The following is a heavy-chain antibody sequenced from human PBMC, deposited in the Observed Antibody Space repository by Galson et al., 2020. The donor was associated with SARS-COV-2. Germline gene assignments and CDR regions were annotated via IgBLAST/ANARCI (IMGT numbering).Heavy chain of an antibody. J-gene: IGHJ6*03. D-gene: IGHD3-10*01. CDR2: ISSSGSTI. CDR3: AREGSGSYLAYYYYYMDV. Sequence: NSGGSLRLSCAASGFTFSDYYMSWIRQAPGKGLEWVSYISSSGSTIYYADSVKGRFTISRDNAKNSLYLQMNSLRAEDTAVYYCAREGSGSYLAYYYYYMDVWGKGTTVTVSS. CDR1: GFTFSDYY. V-gene: IGHV3-11*01.